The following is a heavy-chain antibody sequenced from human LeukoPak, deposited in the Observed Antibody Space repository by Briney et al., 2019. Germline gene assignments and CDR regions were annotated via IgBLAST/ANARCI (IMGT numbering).Heavy chain of an antibody. CDR3: ARDHYDSSGLPPI. V-gene: IGHV3-48*04. Sequence: GGSLRLSCAASGFTFSTYSMNWVRQAPGKGLEWVSYISSSSSIISYAESVRGRFTISRDNAKNLLYLQMNSLRAEDTAVYYCARDHYDSSGLPPIWGQGTMVTVSS. J-gene: IGHJ3*02. CDR2: ISSSSSII. D-gene: IGHD3-22*01. CDR1: GFTFSTYS.